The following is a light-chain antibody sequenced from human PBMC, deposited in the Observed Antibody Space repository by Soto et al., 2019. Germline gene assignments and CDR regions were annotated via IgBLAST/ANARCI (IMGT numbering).Light chain of an antibody. Sequence: DIQMTQSPSSLSASVGDRITITCRASQGIYNFLAWYQQSPGKVPTLLIYAASTLRSGVPSRFSGSGSGKDFNLTISSLQPEDVATYYCQKYNTAPLTXGGGTKVEIK. CDR1: QGIYNF. CDR3: QKYNTAPLT. V-gene: IGKV1-27*01. CDR2: AAS. J-gene: IGKJ4*01.